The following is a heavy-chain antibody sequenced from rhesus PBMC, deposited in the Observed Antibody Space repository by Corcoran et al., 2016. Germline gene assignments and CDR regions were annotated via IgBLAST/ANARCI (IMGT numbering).Heavy chain of an antibody. J-gene: IGHJ4*01. CDR3: ARDIGYLTGVIIYDY. CDR2: IYGSGGST. D-gene: IGHD3-34*01. V-gene: IGHV4S2*01. Sequence: QVQLQESGPGLVKPSETLPLTCAVSGASISSNYWSCIRQAPGTGLEWIGRIYGSGGSTDYNPSLKSRVTLSIDTSKNQFSLKLSSVTAADTAVYYCARDIGYLTGVIIYDYWGQGVLVTVSS. CDR1: GASISSNY.